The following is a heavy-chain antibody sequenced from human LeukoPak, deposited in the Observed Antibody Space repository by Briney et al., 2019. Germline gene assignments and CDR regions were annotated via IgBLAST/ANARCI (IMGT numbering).Heavy chain of an antibody. J-gene: IGHJ4*02. CDR1: GFTFSDHY. CDR2: TRNKANSYTT. V-gene: IGHV3-72*01. CDR3: VRDFDY. Sequence: GGSLRLSCAASGFTFSDHYMDWVRQAPGKGLEWVGRTRNKANSYTTEYAASVKGRFTISRDDSKNSLYLQMNSLKTEDTDVYYCVRDFDYWGQGTLVTVSS.